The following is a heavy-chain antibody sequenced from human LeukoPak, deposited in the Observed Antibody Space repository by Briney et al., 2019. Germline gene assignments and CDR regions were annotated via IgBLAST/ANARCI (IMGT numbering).Heavy chain of an antibody. J-gene: IGHJ4*02. D-gene: IGHD3-22*01. CDR1: GFTFSSYS. Sequence: GGSLRLSCAASGFTFSSYSMNWVRQAPGKGLEWVSSISSSSSYIYYADSVKGRFTISRDNSKNTLYLQMNSLRAEDTAVYYCAKKGEDYYDSSGYYFDYWGQGTLVTVSS. CDR3: AKKGEDYYDSSGYYFDY. CDR2: ISSSSSYI. V-gene: IGHV3-21*04.